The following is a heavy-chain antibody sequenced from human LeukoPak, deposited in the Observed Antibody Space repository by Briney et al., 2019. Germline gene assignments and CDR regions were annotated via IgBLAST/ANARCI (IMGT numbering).Heavy chain of an antibody. J-gene: IGHJ4*02. D-gene: IGHD6-13*01. V-gene: IGHV3-74*01. Sequence: AGGSLRLSCAASGFTFSSYWMHWVRQAPGKGLVWVSRVNSDGSSTSYADFVKGRFTISRDNAKNTLYLQMNSLRAEDTAVYYCGALGQQLIPWGQGTLVTVSS. CDR1: GFTFSSYW. CDR3: GALGQQLIP. CDR2: VNSDGSST.